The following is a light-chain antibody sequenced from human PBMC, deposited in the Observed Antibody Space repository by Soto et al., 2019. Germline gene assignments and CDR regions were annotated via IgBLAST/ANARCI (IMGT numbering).Light chain of an antibody. Sequence: EIVLTQSPGILSLSPGDRATLSCRASQSVISSSLAWYQQKPGQAPRLLIYGASTRATGIPDRFSGSGSGTDFPLTISSLEPEDFTMYYCQLYNSSPGFTFGPGTKVDIK. V-gene: IGKV3-20*01. CDR2: GAS. CDR3: QLYNSSPGFT. J-gene: IGKJ3*01. CDR1: QSVISSS.